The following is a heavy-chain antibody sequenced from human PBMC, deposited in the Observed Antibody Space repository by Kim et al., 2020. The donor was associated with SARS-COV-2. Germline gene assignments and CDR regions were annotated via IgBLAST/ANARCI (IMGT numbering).Heavy chain of an antibody. Sequence: GGSLRLSCAASGFTFSSYSMDWVRQAPGKGLEWLSYISISSSPIYYADSVKGRFTISRDNAKNSLYLQMNSLRDEDTAVYYCARAPPLPYDYGMDVWGQG. CDR1: GFTFSSYS. CDR3: ARAPPLPYDYGMDV. J-gene: IGHJ6*01. V-gene: IGHV3-48*02. D-gene: IGHD2-15*01. CDR2: ISISSSPI.